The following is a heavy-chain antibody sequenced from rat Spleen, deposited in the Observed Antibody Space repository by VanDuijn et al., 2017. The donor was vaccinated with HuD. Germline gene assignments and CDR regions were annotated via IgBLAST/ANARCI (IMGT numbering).Heavy chain of an antibody. Sequence: EVRLVESGGGLVQPGRSLKLSCAASGFTFTNYDMAWVRQAPTKGLEWIASISTGGTNTYYRGSVKGRFTISRDNAKNTLYLQVDSLRAEDTATYYCASITSAAYFDYWGQGVMVTVSS. CDR2: ISTGGTNT. V-gene: IGHV5S13*01. J-gene: IGHJ2*01. CDR1: GFTFTNYD. D-gene: IGHD1-2*01. CDR3: ASITSAAYFDY.